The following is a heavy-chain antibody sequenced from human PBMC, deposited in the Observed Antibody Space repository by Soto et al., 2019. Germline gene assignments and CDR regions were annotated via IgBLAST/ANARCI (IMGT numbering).Heavy chain of an antibody. V-gene: IGHV3-48*02. CDR2: ISSSSSTI. CDR1: GFTFRTDS. CDR3: AREAPADLGFDY. D-gene: IGHD2-2*01. Sequence: EVQLVESGGGLVQPGGSLRLSCAASGFTFRTDSMNWVRQAPGKGLEWVSYISSSSSTIYYADSVKGRFTISRDNAKNLLSQQMNSLRDEDTAAYYCAREAPADLGFDYWGQGTLVTVSS. J-gene: IGHJ4*02.